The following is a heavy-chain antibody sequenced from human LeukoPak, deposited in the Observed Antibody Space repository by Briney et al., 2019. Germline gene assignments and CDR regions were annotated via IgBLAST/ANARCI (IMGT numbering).Heavy chain of an antibody. D-gene: IGHD2-2*01. J-gene: IGHJ5*02. CDR3: ARDLDCSSTSCYGGFDP. CDR1: GYTFTSYY. Sequence: ASVKVSCKASGYTFTSYYMHWGRQAPGPGLEWMGIVNPSGGSTSYAQKFQGRVTMTRDTSTSTVYMELSSLRSEDTAVYYCARDLDCSSTSCYGGFDPWGQGTLVTVSS. V-gene: IGHV1-46*01. CDR2: VNPSGGST.